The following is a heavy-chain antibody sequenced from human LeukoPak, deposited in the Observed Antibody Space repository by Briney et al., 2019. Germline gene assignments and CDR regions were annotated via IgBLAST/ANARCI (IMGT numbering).Heavy chain of an antibody. CDR1: GFTFSSYG. CDR3: ARDSAGSSSWFTD. V-gene: IGHV3-33*01. CDR2: IWCDGNNK. J-gene: IGHJ4*02. Sequence: GGSLRLSCAASGFTFSSYGMHWVRQAPGRGLEWVAVIWCDGNNKYYADSVKGRFTISRANSKDTLHLQMNSLRAEDTAVYYCARDSAGSSSWFTDWGQGTLVTVSS. D-gene: IGHD6-13*01.